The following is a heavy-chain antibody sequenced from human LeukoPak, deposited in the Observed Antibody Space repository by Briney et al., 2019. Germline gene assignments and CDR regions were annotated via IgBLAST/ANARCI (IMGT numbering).Heavy chain of an antibody. CDR1: GGSISSYY. CDR2: IYYSGST. J-gene: IGHJ4*02. CDR3: ARDSFGSIDY. Sequence: SETLSLTRTVSGGSISSYYWSWIRQPPGKGLEWIGYIYYSGSTNYNPSLKSRVTISVDTSKNQFSLKLSSVTAADTAVYYCARDSFGSIDYWGQGTLVTVSS. V-gene: IGHV4-59*01. D-gene: IGHD1-26*01.